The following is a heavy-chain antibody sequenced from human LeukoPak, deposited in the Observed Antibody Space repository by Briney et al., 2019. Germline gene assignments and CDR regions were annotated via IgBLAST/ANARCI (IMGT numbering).Heavy chain of an antibody. CDR1: GFSISSYW. J-gene: IGHJ4*02. CDR3: TRDRTTITLFEL. D-gene: IGHD4-11*01. V-gene: IGHV3-74*01. CDR2: ISPDGSTT. Sequence: GGSLRLSCAASGFSISSYWMHWARQVPGKGLVWVSRISPDGSTTGYADSVKGRFTASRDNARNTLYLQINSLRAEDSAVYYCTRDRTTITLFELWGQGTLVTVSS.